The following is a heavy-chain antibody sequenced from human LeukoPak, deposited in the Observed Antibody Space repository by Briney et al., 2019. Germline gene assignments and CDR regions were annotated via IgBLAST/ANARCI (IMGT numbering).Heavy chain of an antibody. V-gene: IGHV4-4*07. D-gene: IGHD3-10*01. J-gene: IGHJ6*03. Sequence: PSETLSLTCTVSGGSISSYYWSWIRQPAGKGLEWIGRIYTSGSTNYNPSLKSRVTMSVDTSKNQFSLKLSSVTAADTAVYYCARVKSDYYGSGSYYYYMDVWGKGTTVTVSS. CDR2: IYTSGST. CDR1: GGSISSYY. CDR3: ARVKSDYYGSGSYYYYMDV.